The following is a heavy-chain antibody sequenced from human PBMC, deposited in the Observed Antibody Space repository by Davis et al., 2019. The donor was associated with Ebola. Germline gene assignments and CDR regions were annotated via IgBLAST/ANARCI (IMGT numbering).Heavy chain of an antibody. D-gene: IGHD6-19*01. CDR3: SRNILTVAGTSHNAFDI. Sequence: PGGSLRLSCAASGFTFSSYSMNWVRQAPGKGLEWVSYISSSSSTIYYADSVKGRFTISRDNAKNSLYLQMNSLRAEDTAVYYCSRNILTVAGTSHNAFDIWGQGTMVTVSS. J-gene: IGHJ3*02. CDR2: ISSSSSTI. CDR1: GFTFSSYS. V-gene: IGHV3-48*04.